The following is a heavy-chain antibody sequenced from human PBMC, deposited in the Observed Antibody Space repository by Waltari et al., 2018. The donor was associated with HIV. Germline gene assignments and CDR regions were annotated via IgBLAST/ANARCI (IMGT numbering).Heavy chain of an antibody. CDR2: HVVGSGNT. CDR3: AAEYYDSSGSRGY. CDR1: GFTFTSPA. Sequence: QMQLVQSGPEVKKPGTSVKVSCKASGFTFTSPAVQWVRQARGQRVGGKGWHVVGSGNTNYAQKYQDRGTITRDMSTSTAYMALSSLRSEYTAVYYCAAEYYDSSGSRGYWGQGTLVTVS. D-gene: IGHD3-22*01. V-gene: IGHV1-58*01. J-gene: IGHJ4*02.